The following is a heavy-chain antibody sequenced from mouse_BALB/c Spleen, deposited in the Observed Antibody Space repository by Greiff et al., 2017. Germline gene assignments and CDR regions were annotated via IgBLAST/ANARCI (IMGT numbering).Heavy chain of an antibody. D-gene: IGHD1-1*01. Sequence: QVTLKVSGPGILQPSQTLSLTCSFSGFSLSTSGMSVGWIRQPSGQGLEWLAHIWWNDDKYYNPALKSRLTISKDTSNNQVFLKIASVVTADTATYYCARIARSGGAMDYWGQGTSVTVSS. V-gene: IGHV8-8*01. CDR2: IWWNDDK. J-gene: IGHJ4*01. CDR3: ARIARSGGAMDY. CDR1: GFSLSTSGMS.